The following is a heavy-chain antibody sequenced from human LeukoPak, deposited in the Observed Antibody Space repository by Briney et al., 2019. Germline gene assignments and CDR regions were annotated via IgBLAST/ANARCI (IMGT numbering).Heavy chain of an antibody. V-gene: IGHV4-34*01. CDR3: ARSWNGYYRG. D-gene: IGHD3-3*01. CDR2: INHSGST. CDR1: GGSISSYY. Sequence: KPSETLSLTCTVSGGSISSYYWSWIRQPPGKGLEWIGEINHSGSTNYNPSLKSRVTISVDTSKDQFSLKLSSVTAADTAVYYCARSWNGYYRGWGQGTLVTVSS. J-gene: IGHJ4*02.